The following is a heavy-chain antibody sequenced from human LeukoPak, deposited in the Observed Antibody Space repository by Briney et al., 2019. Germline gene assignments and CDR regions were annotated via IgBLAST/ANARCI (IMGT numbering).Heavy chain of an antibody. CDR1: GFTSSSYT. CDR3: ARDGDIVATAADY. Sequence: GGSMRPSCAASGFTSSSYTTNWVRQAPGKGLEWVSSISSSSSYKTYADSLKGRFTISRDNVKNSLYLQMNSLRVEDTAVYYCARDGDIVATAADYWGQGTLVTVSS. D-gene: IGHD5-12*01. CDR2: ISSSSSYK. J-gene: IGHJ4*02. V-gene: IGHV3-21*01.